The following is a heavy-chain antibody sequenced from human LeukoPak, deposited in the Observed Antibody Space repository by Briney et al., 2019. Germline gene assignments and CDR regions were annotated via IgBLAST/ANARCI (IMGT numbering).Heavy chain of an antibody. CDR3: ARVSSSWYFWFDP. D-gene: IGHD6-13*01. CDR1: GYTFTSYY. V-gene: IGHV1-46*01. Sequence: ASVKVSCKASGYTFTSYYMHWVRQAPGQGLEWMGIINPNGGSTSYPQKFQGRVTMTRDTSTSTVYMELSSLRSEDTAVYYCARVSSSWYFWFDPWGQGTLVTVSS. J-gene: IGHJ5*02. CDR2: INPNGGST.